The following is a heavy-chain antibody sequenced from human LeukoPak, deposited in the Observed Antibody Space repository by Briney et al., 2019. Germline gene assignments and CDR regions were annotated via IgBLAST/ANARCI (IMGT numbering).Heavy chain of an antibody. CDR3: ASASSHRIAAGGDY. V-gene: IGHV3-74*01. D-gene: IGHD6-13*01. CDR2: INSDGSSR. CDR1: GFTFSNYW. Sequence: GGSLRLSCAASGFTFSNYWMHWVRQAPGKGLVWVSRINSDGSSRNYADAVKGRFTISRDNAKNTLYLQMNSLRAEDTAVYYCASASSHRIAAGGDYWGQGTLVTVSS. J-gene: IGHJ4*02.